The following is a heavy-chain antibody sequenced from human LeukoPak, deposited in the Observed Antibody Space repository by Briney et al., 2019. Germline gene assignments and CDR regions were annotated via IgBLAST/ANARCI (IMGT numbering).Heavy chain of an antibody. CDR2: INPKRGGT. V-gene: IGHV1-2*02. CDR3: ARVFQYYYDRSGSPELVSHFDY. CDR1: GYSFTDYQ. D-gene: IGHD3-22*01. Sequence: ASVKVSFKTSGYSFTDYQMHWVRQAPGQGLEWMGLINPKRGGTNYAQKFAGRVTVTSDTSINKAYMELSRLTFDDTAVYYCARVFQYYYDRSGSPELVSHFDYWGQGTLVTVSS. J-gene: IGHJ4*02.